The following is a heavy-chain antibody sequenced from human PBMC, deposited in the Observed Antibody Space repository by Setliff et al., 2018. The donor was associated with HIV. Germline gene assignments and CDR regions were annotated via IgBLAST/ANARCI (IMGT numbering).Heavy chain of an antibody. CDR3: ASSAGAVPTTAPYGDYYYYFYTDV. D-gene: IGHD1-1*01. CDR1: GGIFSRFA. J-gene: IGHJ6*03. Sequence: ASVKVSCKASGGIFSRFAFSWVRQAPGQGLEWMGGIIPIFGTPNYAQKFQGRVTITTDESTNTVYMELYSLTSEDTAIYYCASSAGAVPTTAPYGDYYYYFYTDVWGKGTTVTVSS. CDR2: IIPIFGTP. V-gene: IGHV1-69*05.